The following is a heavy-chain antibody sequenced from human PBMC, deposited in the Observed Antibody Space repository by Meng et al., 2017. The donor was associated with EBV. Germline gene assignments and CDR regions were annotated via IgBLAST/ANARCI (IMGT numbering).Heavy chain of an antibody. Sequence: QVQVVEVGGGVKKPGSSVKVSCWTSGGTFRSDAFSWVRQAPGQGLEWMGGLIPMSDAPHYAQKFQGRVTITADESASTHYMHLSGLTSDDTAVYYCASESGRGFTPDYWGQGTLVTVSS. J-gene: IGHJ4*02. CDR2: LIPMSDAP. V-gene: IGHV1-69*01. CDR1: GGTFRSDA. CDR3: ASESGRGFTPDY. D-gene: IGHD3-10*01.